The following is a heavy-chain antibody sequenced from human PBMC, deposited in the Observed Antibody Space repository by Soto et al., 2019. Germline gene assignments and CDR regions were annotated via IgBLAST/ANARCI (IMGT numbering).Heavy chain of an antibody. CDR2: INAGNGNT. V-gene: IGHV1-3*01. D-gene: IGHD3-9*01. CDR3: ASDIPTRTNVLRYFDPA. Sequence: ASVKVSCKASGYTFTSYAMHWVRQAPGQRLEWMGWINAGNGNTKYSQKFQGRVTITRDTSASTTYMELSSLRSEDTAVYYCASDIPTRTNVLRYFDPAWGQGTLVTVSS. CDR1: GYTFTSYA. J-gene: IGHJ5*02.